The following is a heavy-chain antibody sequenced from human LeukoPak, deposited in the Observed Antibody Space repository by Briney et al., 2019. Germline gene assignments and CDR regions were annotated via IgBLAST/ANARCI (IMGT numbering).Heavy chain of an antibody. D-gene: IGHD3-3*01. CDR3: AREGGGDYDFWSGYLYWYFDL. CDR1: GGSISSGSYY. Sequence: SETLSLTCSVSGGSISSGSYYWSWIRQPAGKGLEWIGRIYTSGSTNYNPSPKSRVTISVDTSKNQFSLKLSSVTAADTAVYYCAREGGGDYDFWSGYLYWYFDLWGRGTLVTVSS. V-gene: IGHV4-61*02. J-gene: IGHJ2*01. CDR2: IYTSGST.